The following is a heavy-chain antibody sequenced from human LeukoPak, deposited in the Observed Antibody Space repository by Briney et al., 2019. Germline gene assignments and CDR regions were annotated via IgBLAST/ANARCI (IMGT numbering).Heavy chain of an antibody. V-gene: IGHV4-39*01. CDR3: ARTRYYYNSRSYGAPYYFDY. CDR1: GGSISTSSYY. CDR2: MYHSGST. D-gene: IGHD3-10*01. J-gene: IGHJ4*02. Sequence: PSETLSLTCTVSGGSISTSSYYWGWIRQPPGKGLEWIGCMYHSGSTYYNPSLKSRVTISVDTSKNQFSLKLSSVTAADTAVYYCARTRYYYNSRSYGAPYYFDYWGQGTLVTVSS.